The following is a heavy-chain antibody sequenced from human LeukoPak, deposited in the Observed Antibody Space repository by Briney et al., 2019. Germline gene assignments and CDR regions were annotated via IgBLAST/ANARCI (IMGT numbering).Heavy chain of an antibody. CDR3: ARVGTGSYYDFWSGYDY. J-gene: IGHJ4*02. V-gene: IGHV1-2*02. Sequence: ASMKVSCKASGYTFSGYYMHWVRQAPGQGLEWMGCINPNSGDTYYAQNFQGRVTMTRDTSISTAYMELSRLRSDDTAVYYCARVGTGSYYDFWSGYDYWGQGTLVTVSS. CDR1: GYTFSGYY. D-gene: IGHD3-3*01. CDR2: INPNSGDT.